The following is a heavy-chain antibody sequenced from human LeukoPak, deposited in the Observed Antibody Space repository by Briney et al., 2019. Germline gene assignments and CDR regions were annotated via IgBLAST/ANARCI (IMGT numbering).Heavy chain of an antibody. D-gene: IGHD3-22*01. CDR1: GGSISSYY. CDR3: ARHSHYYDSSGYPGDAFDI. V-gene: IGHV4-59*08. Sequence: SETLSLTCTVSGGSISSYYWSWIRQPPGKGLEWIGYIYYSGSTNYNPSLKSRVTISVDTSKNQFSLKLSSVTAADTAVYYCARHSHYYDSSGYPGDAFDIWGQGTMVTVSS. CDR2: IYYSGST. J-gene: IGHJ3*02.